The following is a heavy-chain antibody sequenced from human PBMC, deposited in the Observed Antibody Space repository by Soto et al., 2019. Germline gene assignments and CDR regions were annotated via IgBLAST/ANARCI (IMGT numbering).Heavy chain of an antibody. D-gene: IGHD3-3*01. Sequence: EVQLVESGGGLVQPGGSLRLSCAASGFTFSDHYMDWVRQAPGKGLEWVGRTRNKANSYTTEYAASVKGGFTISRDDSKNSLYLQMNSLKTEDTAVYYCARGFTIFGVVADYYYYYMDVWGKGTTVTVSS. V-gene: IGHV3-72*01. CDR3: ARGFTIFGVVADYYYYYMDV. CDR2: TRNKANSYTT. J-gene: IGHJ6*03. CDR1: GFTFSDHY.